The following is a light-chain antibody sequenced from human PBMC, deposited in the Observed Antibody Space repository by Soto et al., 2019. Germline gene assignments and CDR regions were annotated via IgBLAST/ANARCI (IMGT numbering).Light chain of an antibody. CDR1: QSISSY. CDR3: QQYYSYPRT. V-gene: IGKV1-39*01. Sequence: IHMTHAPSCLSASLGDRVTITFRASQSISSYLNWYQQKPGKAPKLLIYAASSLQSGVPARFSGSGSGTHFTLTISCLQSEDFATYYCQQYYSYPRTFGQGTKVDNK. CDR2: AAS. J-gene: IGKJ1*01.